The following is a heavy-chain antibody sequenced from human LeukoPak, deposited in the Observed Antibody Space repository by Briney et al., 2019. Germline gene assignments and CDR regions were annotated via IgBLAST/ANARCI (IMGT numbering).Heavy chain of an antibody. CDR1: GGSISSSSYY. CDR3: ARDKSTLSSGYYYVGTAFDI. Sequence: SETLSLTCTVSGGSISSSSYYWGWIRQPPGKGLEWIGSIYYSGSTYYNPSLKSRVTISVDKSKNQFSLKLSSVTAADTAVYYCARDKSTLSSGYYYVGTAFDIWGQGTMVTVSS. CDR2: IYYSGST. D-gene: IGHD3-22*01. V-gene: IGHV4-39*07. J-gene: IGHJ3*02.